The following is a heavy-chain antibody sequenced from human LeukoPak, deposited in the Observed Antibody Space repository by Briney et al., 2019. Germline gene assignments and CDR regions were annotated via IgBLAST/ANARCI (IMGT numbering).Heavy chain of an antibody. CDR1: GGSISSYY. V-gene: IGHV4-59*08. Sequence: SETLSLTCTVSGGSISSYYWSWIRQPPGKGLEWIGYIYYSGSTNYNPSLKSRVTISVDTSKNQFSLKLSSVTAADTAVYYCARQEDSSSWHYGMDVWGQGTTVTVSS. J-gene: IGHJ6*02. CDR3: ARQEDSSSWHYGMDV. CDR2: IYYSGST. D-gene: IGHD6-13*01.